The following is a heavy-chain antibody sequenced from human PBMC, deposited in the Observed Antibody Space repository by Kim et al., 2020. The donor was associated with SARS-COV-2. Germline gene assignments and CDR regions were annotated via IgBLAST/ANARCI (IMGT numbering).Heavy chain of an antibody. Sequence: ASVKVSCKASGYTFTSYYMHWVRQAPGQGLEWMGIINPSGGSTSYAQKFQGRVTMTRDTSTSTGYMELSSLRSEDTAVYYCAARCGGDCFTFDYWGQGTLVTVSS. J-gene: IGHJ4*02. D-gene: IGHD2-21*02. V-gene: IGHV1-46*01. CDR3: AARCGGDCFTFDY. CDR1: GYTFTSYY. CDR2: INPSGGST.